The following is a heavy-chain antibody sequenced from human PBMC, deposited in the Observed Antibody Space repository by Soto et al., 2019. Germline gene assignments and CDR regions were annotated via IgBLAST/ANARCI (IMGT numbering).Heavy chain of an antibody. V-gene: IGHV3-66*01. D-gene: IGHD3-16*01. Sequence: GGSLRFSCAASGFTVSSNYMSWVRQAPGKGLEWVSVIYSGGSTYYADSVKGRFTISRDNSKNTLHLQMNSLRAEDTAVYYCAWGLWEYDAFDIWGQGTMVTVSS. CDR1: GFTVSSNY. CDR3: AWGLWEYDAFDI. J-gene: IGHJ3*02. CDR2: IYSGGST.